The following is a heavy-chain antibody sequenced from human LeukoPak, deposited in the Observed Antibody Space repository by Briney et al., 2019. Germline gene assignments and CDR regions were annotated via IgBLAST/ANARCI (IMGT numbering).Heavy chain of an antibody. CDR3: ARDGYDSSGYPYFDY. CDR1: RFSFRNSW. V-gene: IGHV3-74*01. Sequence: GGSLRLSSAPPRFSFRNSWLHWVRQTPGKGRGWGSPFRGDGGDTTHADSVKGRFTTSRDNAKNSLYLQTNSLRAEDTAVYYCARDGYDSSGYPYFDYWGQGTLVTVSS. D-gene: IGHD3-22*01. CDR2: FRGDGGDT. J-gene: IGHJ4*02.